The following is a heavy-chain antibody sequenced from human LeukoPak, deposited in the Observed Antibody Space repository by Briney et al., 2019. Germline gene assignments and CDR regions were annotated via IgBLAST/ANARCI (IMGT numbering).Heavy chain of an antibody. J-gene: IGHJ4*02. CDR1: GFTFSSYE. D-gene: IGHD3-10*01. Sequence: PGGSLRLSCAASGFTFSSYEMNWVRQAPGKGLEWVSYISSSGSTIYYADSVKGRFTISRDNSKNTLYLQMNSLRAEDTAVYYCAKNSRLLWFGGEDYWGQGTLVTVSS. CDR3: AKNSRLLWFGGEDY. CDR2: ISSSGSTI. V-gene: IGHV3-48*03.